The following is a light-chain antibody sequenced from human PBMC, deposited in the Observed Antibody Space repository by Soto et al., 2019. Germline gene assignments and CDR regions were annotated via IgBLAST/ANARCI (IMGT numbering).Light chain of an antibody. CDR3: QQRGKWPST. V-gene: IGKV3-11*01. CDR2: GAS. Sequence: EIVLTQSPGTLSLSPGERATLSCRASQRVSSGYLAWYQQKPGQAPRLLIYGASNRATGVGGRFTGSGSATDFSLTITSLEPEDFAVYYCQQRGKWPSTFGPGTKVEMK. J-gene: IGKJ2*02. CDR1: QRVSSGY.